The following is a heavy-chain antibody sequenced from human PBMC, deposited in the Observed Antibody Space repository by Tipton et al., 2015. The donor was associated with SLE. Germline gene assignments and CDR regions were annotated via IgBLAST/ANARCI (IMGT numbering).Heavy chain of an antibody. J-gene: IGHJ2*01. CDR3: AGSSSSLRYFDL. CDR1: GGSISSSSYY. D-gene: IGHD6-6*01. CDR2: IYYSGST. V-gene: IGHV4-39*07. Sequence: TLSLTCTVSGGSISSSSYYWGWIRQPPGKGLEWIGSIYYSGSTYYNPSLKSRVTISVDTSKNQFSLKLSSVTAADTAVYYCAGSSSSLRYFDLWGRGTLVTVSS.